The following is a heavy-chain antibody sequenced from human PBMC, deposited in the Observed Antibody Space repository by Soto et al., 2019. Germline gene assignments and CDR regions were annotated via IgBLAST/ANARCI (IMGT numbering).Heavy chain of an antibody. CDR1: GFTFSSYA. CDR3: AKELAGRGVTGYFEY. CDR2: ISGDGGDT. V-gene: IGHV3-23*01. J-gene: IGHJ4*02. Sequence: EVQLLESGGGLVQPGGSLRLSCAASGFTFSSYAMDWVRQAPGKGLEWISAISGDGGDTYYADSVKGRFTISRDNSKNTLYLQMSSLRAEDTAIYYCAKELAGRGVTGYFEYWGQGTLVTVSS. D-gene: IGHD3-10*01.